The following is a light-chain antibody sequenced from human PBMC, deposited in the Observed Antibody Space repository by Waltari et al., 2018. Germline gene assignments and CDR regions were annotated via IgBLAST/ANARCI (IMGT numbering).Light chain of an antibody. J-gene: IGLJ1*01. V-gene: IGLV2-14*01. CDR3: SSYTSSITYV. CDR2: GVS. CDR1: SSDVGGYDY. Sequence: QSALTQPASVSGSPGQSITISCTGTSSDVGGYDYVSWYQQHPGKAPKLMIYGVSNRPSGVSNRFAGSKSGNTASLTISGLQAEEEADYYCSSYTSSITYVCGLGTKVTVL.